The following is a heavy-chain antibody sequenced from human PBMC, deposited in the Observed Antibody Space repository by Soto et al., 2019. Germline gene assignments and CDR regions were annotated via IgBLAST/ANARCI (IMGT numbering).Heavy chain of an antibody. CDR3: ARRYCSATSCLNWIDP. D-gene: IGHD2-2*01. CDR1: GGTFSSYA. V-gene: IGHV1-69*13. CDR2: IIPIFGTA. Sequence: GASVKVSCKASGGTFSSYAISWVRQAPGQGLEWMGGIIPIFGTANYAQKFQGRVTITADESTSTAYMELSSLRSEDTAVYYCARRYCSATSCLNWIDPWGQGTPVTVSS. J-gene: IGHJ5*02.